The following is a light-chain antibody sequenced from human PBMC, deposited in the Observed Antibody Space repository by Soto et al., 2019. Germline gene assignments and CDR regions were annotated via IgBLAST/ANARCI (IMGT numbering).Light chain of an antibody. Sequence: QSVLTQPPSASGTPGQRVSISCSGSRPNIGRNYVYWYQQLPGTAPKLLIQRNNERPSGVPDRFSGSKSGTSVSLAISGLRSEDEATYYCAAWDDTLNGQVFGGGTKVTVL. CDR3: AAWDDTLNGQV. CDR1: RPNIGRNY. CDR2: RNN. V-gene: IGLV1-47*01. J-gene: IGLJ3*02.